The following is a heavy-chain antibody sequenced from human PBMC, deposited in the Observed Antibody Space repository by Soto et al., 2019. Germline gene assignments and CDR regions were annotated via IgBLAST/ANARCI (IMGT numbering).Heavy chain of an antibody. J-gene: IGHJ6*02. CDR1: GFTFSGYS. CDR2: ISGPSIYI. D-gene: IGHD2-8*01. Sequence: EVQLVESGGGLVKPGGSLRLSCVASGFTFSGYSINWVRQAPGKGLEWVSYISGPSIYIYYADSVKGRFTISRDNAKSAVYLQMSSLGAEVTAVYYCARGFRNGLNVWGQGTTVSVSS. V-gene: IGHV3-21*01. CDR3: ARGFRNGLNV.